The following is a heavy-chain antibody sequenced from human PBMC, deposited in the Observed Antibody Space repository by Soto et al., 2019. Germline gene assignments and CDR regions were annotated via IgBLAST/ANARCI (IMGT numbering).Heavy chain of an antibody. J-gene: IGHJ6*02. V-gene: IGHV3-23*01. Sequence: PGGSLRLSCAASGFTFSSYAMSWVRQAPGKGLEWVSAISGSGGSTSYADSVKGRFTISRDNSKNTLYLQMNSLRAEDTAVYYCAKGVVEPPPYYYYYGRDGWGQGTTVTVSS. CDR3: AKGVVEPPPYYYYYGRDG. D-gene: IGHD2-15*01. CDR1: GFTFSSYA. CDR2: ISGSGGST.